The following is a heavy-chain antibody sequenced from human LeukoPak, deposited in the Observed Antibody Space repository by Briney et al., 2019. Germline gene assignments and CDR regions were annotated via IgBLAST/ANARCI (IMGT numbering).Heavy chain of an antibody. CDR1: GYSISSGYY. CDR2: VYHSGST. Sequence: KPSETLSLTCAVSGYSISSGYYWGWNRQPPGKGREWIGNVYHSGSTHKNPSLNSRVSISLDTSNNQFSLKLTSVTAADTAIYYCARLSGAPVRHPIYHFDYWGQGTLVTVSS. CDR3: ARLSGAPVRHPIYHFDY. J-gene: IGHJ4*02. D-gene: IGHD1-26*01. V-gene: IGHV4-38-2*01.